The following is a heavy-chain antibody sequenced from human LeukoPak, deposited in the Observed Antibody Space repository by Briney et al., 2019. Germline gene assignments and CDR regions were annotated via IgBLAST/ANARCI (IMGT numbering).Heavy chain of an antibody. J-gene: IGHJ6*02. D-gene: IGHD6-19*01. Sequence: GGSLRLSCAASGFTFSSYAMHWVRQAPGKGLEWVAVISYDGSNKYYADSVKGRFTIFRDNSKNTLYLQMNSLRAEDTAVYYCARAPDLYSSGGDVWGQGTTVTVSS. CDR2: ISYDGSNK. CDR1: GFTFSSYA. CDR3: ARAPDLYSSGGDV. V-gene: IGHV3-30*04.